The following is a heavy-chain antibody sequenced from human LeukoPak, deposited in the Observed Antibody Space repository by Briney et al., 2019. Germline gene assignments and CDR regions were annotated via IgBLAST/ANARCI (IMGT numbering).Heavy chain of an antibody. CDR2: IYPGDSDT. CDR3: ARHSYDYDSSGYYLDY. D-gene: IGHD3-22*01. Sequence: GESLKISCKGSGYSFTSYWIGWVRQMPGKGLEWMGIIYPGDSDTRYSPSFQGQVTISADKSISTAYLQWSSLKASDTAMYYCARHSYDYDSSGYYLDYWGQGTLDTVSS. CDR1: GYSFTSYW. J-gene: IGHJ4*02. V-gene: IGHV5-51*01.